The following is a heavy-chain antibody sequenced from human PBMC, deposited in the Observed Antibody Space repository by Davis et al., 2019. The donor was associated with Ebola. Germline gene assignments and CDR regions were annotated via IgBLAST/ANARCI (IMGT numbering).Heavy chain of an antibody. CDR2: FDPEDGEA. V-gene: IGHV1-24*01. CDR1: EYTLAEFS. Sequence: SVTVSCMVSEYTLAEFSLHWVRQAPGKGLEWMGSFDPEDGEAIYAQKFHDRVTMTGNTSTDTAHMEVSRLRLEDTAVYYCTMGGISGGFDYWGQGTQVTVSS. CDR3: TMGGISGGFDY. D-gene: IGHD2-21*01. J-gene: IGHJ4*02.